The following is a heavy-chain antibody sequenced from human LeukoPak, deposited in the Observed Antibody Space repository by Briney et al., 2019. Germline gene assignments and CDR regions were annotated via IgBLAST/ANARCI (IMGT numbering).Heavy chain of an antibody. V-gene: IGHV4-59*01. D-gene: IGHD5-18*01. CDR2: IHYSGST. Sequence: KPPETLSLTCTVSGGSISTYYWSWIRQPPGKGLEWIGYIHYSGSTKYNPSLKSRVTISVDTSKNQFSLKLTSVTAADTAVYYCARDLYGYGGFFDYWGQGTLVTVSS. CDR1: GGSISTYY. CDR3: ARDLYGYGGFFDY. J-gene: IGHJ4*02.